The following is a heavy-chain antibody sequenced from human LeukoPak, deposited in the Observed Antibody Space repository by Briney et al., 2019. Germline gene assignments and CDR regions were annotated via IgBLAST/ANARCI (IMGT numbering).Heavy chain of an antibody. CDR1: GYTLTELS. D-gene: IGHD3-10*01. CDR3: ATGAPSTMVRGVIRRAFDI. CDR2: FDPEDGET. Sequence: ASVKVSCKVSGYTLTELSMHWVRQAPGKGLEWMGGFDPEDGETIYAQKVQGRVTMTEDTSTDTAYMELSSLRSEDTAVYYCATGAPSTMVRGVIRRAFDIWGQGTMVTVSS. J-gene: IGHJ3*02. V-gene: IGHV1-24*01.